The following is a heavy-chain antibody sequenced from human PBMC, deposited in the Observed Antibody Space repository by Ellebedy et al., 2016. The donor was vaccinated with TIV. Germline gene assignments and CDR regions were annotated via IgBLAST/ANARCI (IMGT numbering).Heavy chain of an antibody. D-gene: IGHD5-18*01. CDR1: GFTFGVVPY. CDR2: INPNNGVT. J-gene: IGHJ3*01. Sequence: ASVKVSXXTSGFTFGVVPYIHWVRQAPGQRPEWMGCINPNNGVTNYAPKFRGRVTMTRDTSINTVYLDLNTLFSDDTAVYYCAREAAIQLWLRDALDLWGQGTVVIVSS. V-gene: IGHV1-2*02. CDR3: AREAAIQLWLRDALDL.